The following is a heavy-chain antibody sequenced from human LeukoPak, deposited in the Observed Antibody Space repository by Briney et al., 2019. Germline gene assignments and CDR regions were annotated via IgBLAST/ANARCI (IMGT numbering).Heavy chain of an antibody. Sequence: GASVKVSCKASGYTFTSYAMNWVRQAPGQGLEWMGWINTNTGNPTYAQGFTGRFVFSSDTSVSTAYLQISSLKAEDTAVYYCARGLDSGYDLGNWFDPWGQGTLVTVSS. V-gene: IGHV7-4-1*02. CDR3: ARGLDSGYDLGNWFDP. CDR1: GYTFTSYA. D-gene: IGHD5-12*01. CDR2: INTNTGNP. J-gene: IGHJ5*02.